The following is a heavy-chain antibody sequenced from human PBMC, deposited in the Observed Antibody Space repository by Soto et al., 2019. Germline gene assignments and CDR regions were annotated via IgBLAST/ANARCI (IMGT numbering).Heavy chain of an antibody. CDR1: GYSFKNYA. CDR3: ARVTYDTSDYPSNYFNY. Sequence: QVQLVQSGAEVKKPGAAVKVSCKASGYSFKNYAMHWVRQAPGQSLEWMGWINADNGNTKQSPKFQGRFTMTRDRSANTVYMELSSLRYEDTAVYYCARVTYDTSDYPSNYFNYWGQGTLVTVSS. CDR2: INADNGNT. V-gene: IGHV1-3*01. D-gene: IGHD3-22*01. J-gene: IGHJ4*02.